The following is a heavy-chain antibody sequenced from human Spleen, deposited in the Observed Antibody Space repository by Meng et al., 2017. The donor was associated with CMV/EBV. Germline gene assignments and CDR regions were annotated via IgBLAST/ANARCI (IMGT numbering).Heavy chain of an antibody. Sequence: GSLRLSCTVSGLSISTNYWSWVRQPPGGGLEYIGHISYTGNTHYNPSLKSRVTISMDTSKNQLFMRLTSVSAADTAVYYCARSSYYYDSSGYYPSYWGQGTLVTVSS. V-gene: IGHV4-59*01. CDR3: ARSSYYYDSSGYYPSY. D-gene: IGHD3-22*01. CDR1: GLSISTNY. J-gene: IGHJ4*02. CDR2: ISYTGNT.